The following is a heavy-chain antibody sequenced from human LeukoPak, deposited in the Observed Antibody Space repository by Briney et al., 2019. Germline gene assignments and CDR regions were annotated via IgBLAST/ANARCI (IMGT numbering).Heavy chain of an antibody. V-gene: IGHV4-59*01. CDR3: ARGGEAWFDY. CDR2: IYYRGST. Sequence: PSETLSLTRTVSGGSISSYYWSWMRQPPGKGLEWIGYIYYRGSTNYNPSLKRRVTISVDTSKNQFSLKLSSVTAADTAVYYCARGGEAWFDYWGQGTLVTVSS. CDR1: GGSISSYY. J-gene: IGHJ4*02. D-gene: IGHD2-21*01.